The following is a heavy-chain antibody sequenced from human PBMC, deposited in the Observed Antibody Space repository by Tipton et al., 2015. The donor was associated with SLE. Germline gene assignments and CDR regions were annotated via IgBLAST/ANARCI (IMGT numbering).Heavy chain of an antibody. CDR3: ARGQCTSCYYYYMDV. Sequence: TLSLTCAVYGGSFSGYYWSWIRQPPGKGLEWIGEINHSGSTNYNPSLKSRVTISVDTSKNQFSLKLSSVTAADTAAYYCARGQCTSCYYYYMDVWGKGTTVTVSS. V-gene: IGHV4-34*01. J-gene: IGHJ6*03. D-gene: IGHD2-2*01. CDR2: INHSGST. CDR1: GGSFSGYY.